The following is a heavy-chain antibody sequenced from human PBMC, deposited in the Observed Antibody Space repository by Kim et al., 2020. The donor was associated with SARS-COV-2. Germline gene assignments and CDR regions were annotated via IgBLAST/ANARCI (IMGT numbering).Heavy chain of an antibody. V-gene: IGHV4-59*09. CDR2: T. Sequence: TDDNPSLRSRGIVSLDPSKNQFSLKLTSVTAADTAIYYCARGGLVGPFDSWGQGTLVTVSS. CDR3: ARGGLVGPFDS. D-gene: IGHD6-6*01. J-gene: IGHJ4*02.